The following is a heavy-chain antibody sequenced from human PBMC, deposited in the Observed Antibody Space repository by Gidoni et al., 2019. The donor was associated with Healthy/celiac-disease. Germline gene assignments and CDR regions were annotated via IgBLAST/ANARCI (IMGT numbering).Heavy chain of an antibody. CDR3: ARISYDFWSGYYMGFYFDY. J-gene: IGHJ4*02. CDR2: IFSNHEN. Sequence: QVTWEESGPVLGQPTATLTLTCTVSGSSISNARMGVSWIRQPPGKALEWLAHIFSNHENSYSTSLKSRLTISKDTSKSHVVLTMTNMDPVDTATYYCARISYDFWSGYYMGFYFDYWGQGTLVTVSS. CDR1: GSSISNARMG. V-gene: IGHV2-26*01. D-gene: IGHD3-3*01.